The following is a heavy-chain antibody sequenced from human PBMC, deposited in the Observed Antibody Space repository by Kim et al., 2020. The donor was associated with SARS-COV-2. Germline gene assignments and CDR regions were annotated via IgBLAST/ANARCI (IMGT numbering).Heavy chain of an antibody. D-gene: IGHD2-15*01. CDR1: GGSFSGYY. CDR2: INHSGST. CDR3: ARGHRGYCSGGSCPRYYDY. Sequence: SETLSLTCAVYGGSFSGYYWSWIRQPPGKGLEWIGEINHSGSTNYNPSLKSRVTISVDTSKNQFSLKLSSVTAADTAVYYCARGHRGYCSGGSCPRYYDYWGQGTQVTVSS. J-gene: IGHJ4*02. V-gene: IGHV4-34*01.